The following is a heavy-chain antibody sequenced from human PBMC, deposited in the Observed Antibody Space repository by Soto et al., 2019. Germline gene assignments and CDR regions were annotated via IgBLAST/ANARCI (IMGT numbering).Heavy chain of an antibody. CDR1: GFIFSSYG. J-gene: IGHJ4*02. D-gene: IGHD5-18*01. Sequence: QVQLVESGGGVVQPGRSLRLSCAASGFIFSSYGMLWVRQAPGKGLEWVAVISYDGSNIYQRDSVKGRFTISRDNSKNTRYLQMNSLRGEDTAVYYCAKDRTHNYGSAFDYWGQGTLVTVSS. CDR3: AKDRTHNYGSAFDY. CDR2: ISYDGSNI. V-gene: IGHV3-30*18.